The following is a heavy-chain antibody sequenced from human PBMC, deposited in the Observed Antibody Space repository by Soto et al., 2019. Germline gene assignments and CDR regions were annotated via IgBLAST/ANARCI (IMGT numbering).Heavy chain of an antibody. CDR2: IYHSGST. D-gene: IGHD2-15*01. Sequence: NPXGTLSLTCAVSGGSISSGGYSGRWIRQPPGKGLEWIGYIYHSGSTYYNPSLKSRVTISVDRSKNQFSLKLSSVTAADTAVYYCARSHCSGGSCSYYFDYWGQGTLVTVSS. J-gene: IGHJ4*02. CDR1: GGSISSGGYS. CDR3: ARSHCSGGSCSYYFDY. V-gene: IGHV4-30-2*01.